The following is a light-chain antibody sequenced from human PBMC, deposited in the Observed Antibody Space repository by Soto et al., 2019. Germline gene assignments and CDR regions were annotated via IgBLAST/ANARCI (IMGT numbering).Light chain of an antibody. Sequence: EIVMTQSPATLSVSPGERATLSCRASQSVSSSLAWYHQKPVQAPRLLIYVASTRATGIPARFSGSGSGTEFTLTISSLQSEDFAVYYCQQYNNWPITFGQGTRLEIK. CDR2: VAS. CDR3: QQYNNWPIT. CDR1: QSVSSS. J-gene: IGKJ5*01. V-gene: IGKV3-15*01.